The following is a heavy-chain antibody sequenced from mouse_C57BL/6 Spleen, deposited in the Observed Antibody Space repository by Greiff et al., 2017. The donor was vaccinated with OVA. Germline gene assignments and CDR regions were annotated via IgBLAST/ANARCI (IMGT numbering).Heavy chain of an antibody. D-gene: IGHD1-1*01. CDR1: GYTFTSYW. CDR3: ERDYYGSSVYYCAY. CDR2: IDPHSGGN. J-gene: IGHJ2*01. V-gene: IGHV1-72*01. Sequence: VQLQQPGAELVKPGASVKLSCKASGYTFTSYWMHWVKQRPGRGLEWIGRIDPHSGGNKYNDKFTSKATLTVDKPSSTAYMQLSSLTSVKSAVYCCERDYYGSSVYYCAYWGQGTTLTVSA.